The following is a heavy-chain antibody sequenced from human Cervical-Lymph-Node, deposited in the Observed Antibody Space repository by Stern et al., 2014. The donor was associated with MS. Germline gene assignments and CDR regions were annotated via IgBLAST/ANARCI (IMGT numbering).Heavy chain of an antibody. CDR3: VLPSKVTTAAFDV. CDR1: GGTFTSFS. J-gene: IGHJ3*01. V-gene: IGHV1-69*14. Sequence: DQLVQSGAEVKKPGSSVNVSCKASGGTFTSFSINWVRQVPGQSLEWMGGILPIFGKPNIAQKFQGRVTITADSSTSTVYMALNSLRSDDTAVYYCVLPSKVTTAAFDVWGRGTMVTVSS. D-gene: IGHD4-17*01. CDR2: ILPIFGKP.